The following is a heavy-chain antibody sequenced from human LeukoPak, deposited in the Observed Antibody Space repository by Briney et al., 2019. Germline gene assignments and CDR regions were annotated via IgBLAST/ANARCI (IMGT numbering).Heavy chain of an antibody. V-gene: IGHV3-30*03. D-gene: IGHD4-11*01. Sequence: GSLRLSCAASGFTFSSYGMHWVRQAPGKGLEWVAVISYDGSNKYYADSVKGRFTISRDNSKNTLYLQMNSLRAEDTAVYYCARETYRLQDAFDIWGQGTMVTVSS. CDR3: ARETYRLQDAFDI. CDR1: GFTFSSYG. J-gene: IGHJ3*02. CDR2: ISYDGSNK.